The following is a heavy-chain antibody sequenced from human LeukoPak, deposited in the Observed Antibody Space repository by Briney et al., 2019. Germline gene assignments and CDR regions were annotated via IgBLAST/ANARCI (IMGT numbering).Heavy chain of an antibody. CDR2: ITGSGGGT. D-gene: IGHD3-22*01. CDR1: GFTFSSYA. V-gene: IGHV3-23*01. CDR3: AKTSGSDYWGYYYDY. Sequence: GGSLRLSCAASGFTFSSYAMSWVRQAPGKGLEWVSTITGSGGGTYYADSVKGRFTISRDNSKNTLYLQLNSLRVEDTAVYYCAKTSGSDYWGYYYDYWGQGTLVTVSS. J-gene: IGHJ4*02.